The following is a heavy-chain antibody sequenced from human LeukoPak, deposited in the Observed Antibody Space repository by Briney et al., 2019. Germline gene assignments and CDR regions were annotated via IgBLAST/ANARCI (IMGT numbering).Heavy chain of an antibody. CDR3: ARALPGGYSYATDH. CDR2: IDGDGSTT. CDR1: GFTFSSYW. Sequence: GGSLRLSCATSGFTFSSYWMHWVRQAPGKGLVWVSRIDGDGSTTSYAGSVKGRFTISRDNAKNTLYLQMNSLRAEDTAVYYCARALPGGYSYATDHWGQGTLVTVSS. J-gene: IGHJ4*02. D-gene: IGHD5-18*01. V-gene: IGHV3-74*01.